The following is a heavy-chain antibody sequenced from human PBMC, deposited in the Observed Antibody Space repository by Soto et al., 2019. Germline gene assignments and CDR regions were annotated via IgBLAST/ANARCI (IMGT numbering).Heavy chain of an antibody. CDR1: GGSFSGYY. V-gene: IGHV4-34*01. D-gene: IGHD1-26*01. CDR3: ARGGVGGALLWGY. CDR2: INHSGST. Sequence: SETLSLTCAVYGGSFSGYYWSWIRQPPGKGLEWIGEINHSGSTNYNPSLKSRVTISVDTSKNQFSLKLSSVTAADTAVYYCARGGVGGALLWGYWGQGTLVTVSS. J-gene: IGHJ4*02.